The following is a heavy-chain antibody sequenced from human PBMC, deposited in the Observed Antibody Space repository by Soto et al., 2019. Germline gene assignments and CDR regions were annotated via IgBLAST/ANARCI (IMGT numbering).Heavy chain of an antibody. CDR3: AKDRAYGAASYYLDY. D-gene: IGHD4-17*01. CDR1: GFTFTGYA. Sequence: ESVGGVVQPGRSLRLSCAASGFTFTGYAMHWVRQAPGKRLEWVAVLANDGRDQHSADSVRGRFAISRDNSRNTLYLQMNGLRAEDTAIYYCAKDRAYGAASYYLDYWGQGTLVTVSS. J-gene: IGHJ4*02. V-gene: IGHV3-30*18. CDR2: LANDGRDQ.